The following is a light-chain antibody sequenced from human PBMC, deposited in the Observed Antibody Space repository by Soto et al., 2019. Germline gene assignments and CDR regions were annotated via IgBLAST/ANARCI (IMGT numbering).Light chain of an antibody. CDR2: TIS. CDR3: QQVNTYPVT. J-gene: IGKJ4*01. V-gene: IGKV1-9*01. CDR1: QDIKRF. Sequence: DVQLTQSPSFLAASVGDRLTITCRASQDIKRFLAWYQQKPGKAPKLLIYTISTLQSGGPSRFSGSGSGTEFTLTISSLQPDDFASYYCQQVNTYPVTFGGGTKVEI.